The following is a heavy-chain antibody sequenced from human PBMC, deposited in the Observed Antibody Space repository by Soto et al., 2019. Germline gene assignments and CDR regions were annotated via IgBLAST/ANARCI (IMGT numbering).Heavy chain of an antibody. J-gene: IGHJ4*02. V-gene: IGHV3-21*01. CDR1: GFTFGSYS. CDR3: ARLALAGTDN. Sequence: GGSLRLSCAASGFTFGSYSMNWVRQAPGKGLEWVSSISSSSSYIYYADSVKGRFTISRDNAKNSLYLQMNSLRAEDTAVYYCARLALAGTDNWGQGTLVTVSS. D-gene: IGHD6-19*01. CDR2: ISSSSSYI.